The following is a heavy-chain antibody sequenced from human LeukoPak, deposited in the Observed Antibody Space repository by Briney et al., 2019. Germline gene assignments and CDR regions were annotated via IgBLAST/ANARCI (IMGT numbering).Heavy chain of an antibody. CDR3: ARGVSGTYYFFDY. J-gene: IGHJ4*02. Sequence: ASVKVSCKASGYTFTGYYMHWVRQAPGQGLEWMGWINPNSGGTNYAQKFQGRVTMTSETSISTAYMDLSSLRFDDTAIYYCARGVSGTYYFFDYWGQGTLVTVSS. D-gene: IGHD6-25*01. CDR1: GYTFTGYY. CDR2: INPNSGGT. V-gene: IGHV1-2*02.